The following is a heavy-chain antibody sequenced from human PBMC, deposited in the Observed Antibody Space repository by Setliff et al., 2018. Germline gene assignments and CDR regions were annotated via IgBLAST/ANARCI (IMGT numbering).Heavy chain of an antibody. CDR1: GYSISTGFY. Sequence: SETLSLTCAVSGYSISTGFYWGWIRQPPGKGLEWIGTIYHTGITYYTPSLKGRVTISVDTSKNQFSLKVSSVTAADTAVYYCAKNGFGVVALGVNNWFDPWGQGTLVTVSS. J-gene: IGHJ5*02. CDR3: AKNGFGVVALGVNNWFDP. D-gene: IGHD3-10*01. CDR2: IYHTGIT. V-gene: IGHV4-38-2*01.